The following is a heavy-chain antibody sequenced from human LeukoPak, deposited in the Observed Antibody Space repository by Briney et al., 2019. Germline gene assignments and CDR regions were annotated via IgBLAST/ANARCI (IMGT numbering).Heavy chain of an antibody. CDR2: ISSSGSTI. D-gene: IGHD2-2*01. Sequence: GGSLRLSCAASGFTFSSYETNWVRQAPGMGLEWVSYISSSGSTIYYADSVKGRFTISRDNSKNSLYLQMNSLRAEDTAVYYCASSVVPAAIDYWGQGTLVTVSS. J-gene: IGHJ4*02. V-gene: IGHV3-48*03. CDR3: ASSVVPAAIDY. CDR1: GFTFSSYE.